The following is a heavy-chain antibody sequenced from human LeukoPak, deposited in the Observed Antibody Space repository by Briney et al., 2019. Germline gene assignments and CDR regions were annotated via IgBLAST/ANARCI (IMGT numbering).Heavy chain of an antibody. CDR1: GGSIRSYY. V-gene: IGHV4-59*05. CDR3: ARELLRSRGEMLITHGRDY. CDR2: TSYSGTT. J-gene: IGHJ4*02. Sequence: SETLSLTCTVSGGSIRSYYWSWIRQPPGKGLEWIGSTSYSGTTYYNPSLKSRVTVSLDTSKNQFSLKLSSVTAADTAVYYCARELLRSRGEMLITHGRDYWGQGTLVTVSS. D-gene: IGHD3-16*01.